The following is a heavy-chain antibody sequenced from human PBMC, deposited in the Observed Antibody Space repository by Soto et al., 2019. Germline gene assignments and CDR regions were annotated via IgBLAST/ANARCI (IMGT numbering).Heavy chain of an antibody. CDR2: IYYSGST. CDR3: ARSVVATTPVSGRSLGWFDP. Sequence: PSETLSLTCTVSGGSISSYYWSWIRQPPGKGLEWIGYIYYSGSTNYNPSLKSRVTISVDTSKNQFSLKLSSVTAADTAVYYCARSVVATTPVSGRSLGWFDPWGQGTLVTVSS. D-gene: IGHD6-19*01. V-gene: IGHV4-59*08. CDR1: GGSISSYY. J-gene: IGHJ5*02.